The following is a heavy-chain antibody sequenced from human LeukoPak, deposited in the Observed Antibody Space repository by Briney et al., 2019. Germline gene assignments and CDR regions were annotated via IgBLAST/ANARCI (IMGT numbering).Heavy chain of an antibody. Sequence: SETLSLTCTVSGGSISSYYWSWIRQPPGKGLEWIGYIHYSGSTHYNPSLKSRVTISVDTSKNQFSLKLSSVTAADTAVYYCARDGYYGSGSYYRLDYWGQGTLVAVSS. CDR2: IHYSGST. J-gene: IGHJ4*02. CDR3: ARDGYYGSGSYYRLDY. V-gene: IGHV4-59*12. CDR1: GGSISSYY. D-gene: IGHD3-10*01.